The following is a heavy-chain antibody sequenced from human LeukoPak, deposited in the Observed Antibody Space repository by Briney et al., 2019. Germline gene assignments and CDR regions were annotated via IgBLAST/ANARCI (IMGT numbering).Heavy chain of an antibody. J-gene: IGHJ4*02. CDR1: GFTFSSYA. CDR2: ISGSGGNT. Sequence: GGSLRLSCAASGFTFSSYAMSWVRQAPGKGLEWVSTISGSGGNTYYADSVKGRFTISRDNSKNTLFLQMNSLSAEDTAVYYCAKDGDGIQYFDYWGQGTLVTVSS. CDR3: AKDGDGIQYFDY. V-gene: IGHV3-23*01. D-gene: IGHD7-27*01.